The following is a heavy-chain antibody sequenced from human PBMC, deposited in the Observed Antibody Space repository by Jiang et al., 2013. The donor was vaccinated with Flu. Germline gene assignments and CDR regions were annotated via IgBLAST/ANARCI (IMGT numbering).Heavy chain of an antibody. J-gene: IGHJ3*02. CDR2: ISYDGSNK. CDR1: GFTFSSYA. V-gene: IGHV3-30-3*01. Sequence: GRSLRLSCAASGFTFSSYAMHWVRQAPGKGLEWVAVISYDGSNKYYADSVKGRFTISRDNSKNTLYLQMNSLRAEDTAVYYCARDLPHYYDSSGYLSNDAFDIWGQGTMVTVSS. D-gene: IGHD3-22*01. CDR3: ARDLPHYYDSSGYLSNDAFDI.